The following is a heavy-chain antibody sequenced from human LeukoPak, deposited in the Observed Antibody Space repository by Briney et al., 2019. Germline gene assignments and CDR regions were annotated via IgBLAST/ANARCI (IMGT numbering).Heavy chain of an antibody. CDR1: GFTFSSYE. Sequence: PGGSLRLSCAASGFTFSSYEMSWVRQAPGKGLEWVSYISTSGSTTYYADSVKGRFTISRDNAKNSLYLQMNSLRAEDTAVYYCARVYRTRCDYWGQGTLVTVSS. V-gene: IGHV3-48*03. CDR3: ARVYRTRCDY. D-gene: IGHD2-2*01. CDR2: ISTSGSTT. J-gene: IGHJ4*02.